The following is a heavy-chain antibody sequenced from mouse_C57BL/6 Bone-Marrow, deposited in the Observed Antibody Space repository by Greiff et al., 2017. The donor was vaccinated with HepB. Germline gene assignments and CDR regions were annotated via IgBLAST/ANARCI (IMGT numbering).Heavy chain of an antibody. V-gene: IGHV10-3*01. CDR2: IRSKSSNYAT. CDR3: VREGTTVVATENAMDY. J-gene: IGHJ4*01. Sequence: EVQRVESGGGLVQPKGSLKLSCAASGFTFNTYAMHWVRQAPGKGLEWVARIRSKSSNYATYYADSVKDRFTISRDDSQSMLYLQMNNLKTEDTAMYYWVREGTTVVATENAMDYWGQGTSVTVSS. D-gene: IGHD1-1*01. CDR1: GFTFNTYA.